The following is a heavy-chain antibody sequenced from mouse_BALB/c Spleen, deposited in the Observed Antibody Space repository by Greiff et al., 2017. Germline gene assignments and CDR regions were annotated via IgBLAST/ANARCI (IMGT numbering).Heavy chain of an antibody. Sequence: EVQRVESGGGLVQPKGSLKLSCAASGFTFNTYAMNWVRQAPGKGLEWVARIRSKSNNYATYYADSVKDRFTISRDDSQSMLYLQMNNLKTEDTAMDDCVRPAAYGNYTLDYWGQGTSVTVSS. J-gene: IGHJ4*01. D-gene: IGHD2-10*02. CDR2: IRSKSNNYAT. CDR3: VRPAAYGNYTLDY. CDR1: GFTFNTYA. V-gene: IGHV10-1*02.